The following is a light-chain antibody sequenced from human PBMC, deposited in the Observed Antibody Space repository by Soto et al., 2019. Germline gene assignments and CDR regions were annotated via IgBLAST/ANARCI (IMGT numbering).Light chain of an antibody. CDR2: DVS. CDR3: SSYTSSSLDFYV. V-gene: IGLV2-14*01. CDR1: SSDGGGYNY. J-gene: IGLJ1*01. Sequence: QSVLTQPASLSGSPGQSVTISCTGNSSDGGGYNYVSWYQQHPGKAPKIMIYDVSNRPSGVSNRFSGSKSGNTASLTISGLQAEDEADYYCSSYTSSSLDFYVFGTGTKVTVL.